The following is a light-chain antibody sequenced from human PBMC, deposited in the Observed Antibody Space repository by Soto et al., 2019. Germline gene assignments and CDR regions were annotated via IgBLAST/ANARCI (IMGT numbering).Light chain of an antibody. CDR1: QSVSSNS. V-gene: IGKV3-20*01. J-gene: IGKJ1*01. CDR3: QYYGGSSRT. CDR2: GGF. Sequence: EIVLTQSPGTLSLSPGERVTLSCRASQSVSSNSIAWYRQKTGQAPRLVMYGGFSRPTGIPDRFSSSGSGTDFTLTISRLKPEDFAVYYCQYYGGSSRTFGQGTKVEIK.